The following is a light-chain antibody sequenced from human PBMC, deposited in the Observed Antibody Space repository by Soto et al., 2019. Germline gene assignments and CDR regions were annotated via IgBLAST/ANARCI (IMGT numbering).Light chain of an antibody. J-gene: IGLJ3*02. CDR2: EVS. CDR3: SSYAGSIWV. Sequence: QSALTQPPSASGSPGQSVTISCTGTSSDVGGYNYVSWYQQHPGKAPKLMIYEVSKRPSGVPDRFSGSKFGNTASLTVSGLQAEDEADYYCSSYAGSIWVFGGGTKLTVL. CDR1: SSDVGGYNY. V-gene: IGLV2-8*01.